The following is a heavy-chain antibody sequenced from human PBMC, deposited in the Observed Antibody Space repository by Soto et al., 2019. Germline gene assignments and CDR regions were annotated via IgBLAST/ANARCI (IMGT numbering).Heavy chain of an antibody. CDR2: IWYDGSNK. J-gene: IGHJ4*02. CDR1: GFTFSSYG. CDR3: ARTRNPQYFDY. V-gene: IGHV3-33*01. Sequence: QVQLVESGGGVVQPGRSLRLSCAASGFTFSSYGMHWVRQAPGKGLEWVAVIWYDGSNKYYADSVKGRFTISRDNSKNTLYLQMNSLRAEDTAVYYCARTRNPQYFDYWGQGTLVTV.